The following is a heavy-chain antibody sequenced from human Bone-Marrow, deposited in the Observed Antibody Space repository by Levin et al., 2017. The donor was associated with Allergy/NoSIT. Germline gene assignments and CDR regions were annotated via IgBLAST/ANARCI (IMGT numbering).Heavy chain of an antibody. CDR2: IYTSGST. Sequence: SETLSLTCTVSGGSISSYYWSWIRQPAGKGLEWIGRIYTSGSTNYNPSLKSRVTMSVDTSKNQFSLKLSSVTAADTAVYYCARERERWLQFHPDAFDIWGQGTMVTVSS. D-gene: IGHD5-24*01. V-gene: IGHV4-4*07. CDR1: GGSISSYY. J-gene: IGHJ3*02. CDR3: ARERERWLQFHPDAFDI.